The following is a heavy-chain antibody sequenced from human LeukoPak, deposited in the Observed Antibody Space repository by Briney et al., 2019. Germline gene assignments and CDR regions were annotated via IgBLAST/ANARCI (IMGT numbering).Heavy chain of an antibody. Sequence: ESGPALVKPTQTLTLICTFSGFSLSTSGMCVSWIRQPPGKALEWLARIDWDDDKYYSTSLKTRLTISKDTSKNQVVLTMTNMDPVDTATYYCARGYSYGNGFDYWGQGTLVTVSS. J-gene: IGHJ4*02. D-gene: IGHD5-18*01. CDR2: IDWDDDK. V-gene: IGHV2-70*11. CDR3: ARGYSYGNGFDY. CDR1: GFSLSTSGMC.